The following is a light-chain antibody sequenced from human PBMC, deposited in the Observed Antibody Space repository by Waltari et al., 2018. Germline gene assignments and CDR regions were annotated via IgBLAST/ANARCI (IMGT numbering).Light chain of an antibody. J-gene: IGLJ2*01. CDR1: NSNIGRNT. Sequence: QSVLTQPPSASGTPGQRVTISCSGSNSNIGRNTVNWYHHLPGTAPKLLIYNTNRGPSGGPDRVSGSKSGTSASLAISGLLSEDEGDYYCAGWDDSLNGVVFGGGTKLTVL. CDR2: NTN. V-gene: IGLV1-44*01. CDR3: AGWDDSLNGVV.